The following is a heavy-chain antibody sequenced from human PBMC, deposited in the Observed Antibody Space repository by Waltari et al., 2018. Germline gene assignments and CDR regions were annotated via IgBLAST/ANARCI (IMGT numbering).Heavy chain of an antibody. J-gene: IGHJ6*02. D-gene: IGHD4-4*01. CDR3: ATPGVTRYYYGMDV. V-gene: IGHV4-34*08. CDR2: INHSGST. Sequence: VQLLESGGGLVQPGGSLRLSCAASGFTFSSYAMSWVRQPPGKGLEWIGEINHSGSTNYNPSLKSRVTISVDTSKNQFSLKLSSVTAADTAVYYCATPGVTRYYYGMDVWGQGTTVTISS. CDR1: GFTFSSYA.